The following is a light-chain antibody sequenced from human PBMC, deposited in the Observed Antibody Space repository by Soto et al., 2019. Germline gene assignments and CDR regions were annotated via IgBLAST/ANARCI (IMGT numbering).Light chain of an antibody. Sequence: DIQMTQSPSSLSTSVGDGVTITCRASQDISNYLAWYQQKPGKVPKLLIYAASALQSGVPSRFSGSGSGTDFTLTISSLQPEDVATYYCQTYNGAPLTFGGGTKVDIK. V-gene: IGKV1-27*01. CDR2: AAS. J-gene: IGKJ4*01. CDR3: QTYNGAPLT. CDR1: QDISNY.